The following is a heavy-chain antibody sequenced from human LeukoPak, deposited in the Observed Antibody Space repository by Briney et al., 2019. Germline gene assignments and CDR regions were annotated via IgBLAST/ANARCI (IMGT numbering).Heavy chain of an antibody. CDR2: TSSSSSTYI. CDR3: ARNHPGLTRARQDYFDY. Sequence: GGSLRLSCAASGFTFSSYSMNWVRQAPGKGLEWVSSTSSSSSTYIYYADSVKGRFTISRDNAKNSLYLQMNSLRAEDTAVYYCARNHPGLTRARQDYFDYWGQGTLATVSS. CDR1: GFTFSSYS. D-gene: IGHD1-14*01. J-gene: IGHJ4*02. V-gene: IGHV3-21*01.